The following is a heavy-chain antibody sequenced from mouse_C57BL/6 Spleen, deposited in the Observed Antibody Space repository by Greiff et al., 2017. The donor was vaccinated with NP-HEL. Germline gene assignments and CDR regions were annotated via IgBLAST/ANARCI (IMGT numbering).Heavy chain of an antibody. J-gene: IGHJ3*01. CDR2: INPYNGGT. V-gene: IGHV1-19*01. CDR3: ARAPRNWAWFAY. Sequence: EVQLVESGPVLVKPGASVKMSCKASGYTFTDYYMNWVKQSHGKSLEWIGVINPYNGGTSYNQKFKGKATLTVDKSSSPAYLELTCLTSEDSSVYYCARAPRNWAWFAYWGQGTLVTVSA. CDR1: GYTFTDYY.